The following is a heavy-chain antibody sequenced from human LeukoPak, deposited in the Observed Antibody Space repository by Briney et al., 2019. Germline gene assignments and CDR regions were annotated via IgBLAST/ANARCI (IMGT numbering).Heavy chain of an antibody. CDR2: IYSGGST. J-gene: IGHJ6*02. D-gene: IGHD6-13*01. CDR1: GFTVSSNY. Sequence: GGSLRLSCAASGFTVSSNYMSWVRQAPGKGLEWVSVIYSGGSTYYADSVKGRFTISRDNFKNTLYLQMNSLRAEDTAVYYCARDLEVRGGAAAGRPYYYYYAMDVWGQGTTVTVSS. V-gene: IGHV3-66*01. CDR3: ARDLEVRGGAAAGRPYYYYYAMDV.